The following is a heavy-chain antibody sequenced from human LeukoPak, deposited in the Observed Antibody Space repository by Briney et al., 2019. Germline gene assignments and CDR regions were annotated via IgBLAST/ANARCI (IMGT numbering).Heavy chain of an antibody. J-gene: IGHJ4*02. CDR1: GGSISTYY. V-gene: IGHV4-59*01. CDR3: ARVDSINWYDSRGYFDY. CDR2: IYYTGST. D-gene: IGHD6-13*01. Sequence: TSETLSLTCTVSGGSISTYYWSWIRQPPGKGLEWIGYIYYTGSTNYNPSLKSRVTLSVDTSKNQFSLNLSSVTAADTVVYYCARVDSINWYDSRGYFDYWGQGTLVTVSP.